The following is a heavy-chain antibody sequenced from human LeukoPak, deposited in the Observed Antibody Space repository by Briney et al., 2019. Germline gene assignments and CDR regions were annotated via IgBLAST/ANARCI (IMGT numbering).Heavy chain of an antibody. CDR2: MNPNSGNT. D-gene: IGHD3-3*01. CDR3: ARVRTIFAGNWFDP. CDR1: EYTFTNYD. V-gene: IGHV1-8*01. J-gene: IGHJ5*02. Sequence: ASVKVSCKASEYTFTNYDINWVRQATGQGLEWMGWMNPNSGNTGYAQKFQGRVTITRNTSISTAYMELSSLRSEDTAAYYCARVRTIFAGNWFDPWGQGTLVTVSS.